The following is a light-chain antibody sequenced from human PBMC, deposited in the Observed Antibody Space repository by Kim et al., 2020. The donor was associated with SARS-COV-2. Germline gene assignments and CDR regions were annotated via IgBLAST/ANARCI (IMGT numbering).Light chain of an antibody. CDR2: GAS. CDR1: QTVGSH. V-gene: IGKV1-39*01. CDR3: QQTYSIPT. J-gene: IGKJ1*01. Sequence: DIQMTQSPLSLSASVGDTVTITCRASQTVGSHLNWFQHKPGKVPKLLIFGASNLQRGAPSRFSASGSGIDFTLTISSLQPEDFVTYYCQQTYSIPTFGPGTKVDIK.